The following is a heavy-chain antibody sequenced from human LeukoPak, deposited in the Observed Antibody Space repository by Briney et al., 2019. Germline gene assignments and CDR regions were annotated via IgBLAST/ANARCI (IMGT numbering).Heavy chain of an antibody. Sequence: PGGSLRLSCAASGCTFSSYAMSWVRQAPGKGLDWVSAISGSTGSTFYVDSVKGRFTISRDTSKTTLYLQMNSLRAEDTAVYYCAKGSSSWYSPPGNYWGQGTLVTVSS. D-gene: IGHD6-13*01. CDR3: AKGSSSWYSPPGNY. J-gene: IGHJ4*02. CDR2: ISGSTGST. CDR1: GCTFSSYA. V-gene: IGHV3-23*01.